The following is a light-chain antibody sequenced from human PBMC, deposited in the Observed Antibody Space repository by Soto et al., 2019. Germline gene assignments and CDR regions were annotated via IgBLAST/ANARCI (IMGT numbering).Light chain of an antibody. Sequence: EIVMTQSPATLSVSPGEGATLSCRASQSVTSNLAWYQQQPGQAPRLLIYGTSTRATGIPARLSGSGSGTEFTLTIRSLQSEDFAVYYCQQYYTWPYTFGQGTKLEIK. CDR2: GTS. CDR1: QSVTSN. J-gene: IGKJ2*01. CDR3: QQYYTWPYT. V-gene: IGKV3-15*01.